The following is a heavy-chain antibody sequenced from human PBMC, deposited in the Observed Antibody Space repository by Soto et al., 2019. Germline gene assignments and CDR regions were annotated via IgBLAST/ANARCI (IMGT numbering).Heavy chain of an antibody. D-gene: IGHD3-16*01. CDR3: EMIPVDPYMIYWFDP. CDR2: IYYSGST. CDR1: GDSVTSGNYY. Sequence: SETLSLTCTVSGDSVTSGNYYWSWIRQPPGKGLEWIGHIYYSGSTNYSPSLKSRVTISLDTSNNQFSLKVASVTAADTAVYYCEMIPVDPYMIYWFDPWGQGTLVTVSS. V-gene: IGHV4-61*01. J-gene: IGHJ5*01.